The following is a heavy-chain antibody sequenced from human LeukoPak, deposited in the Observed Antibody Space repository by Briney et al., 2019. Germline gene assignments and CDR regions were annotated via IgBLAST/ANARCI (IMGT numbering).Heavy chain of an antibody. J-gene: IGHJ4*02. D-gene: IGHD1-14*01. CDR3: ASLRWDAPEPQKLITTPKIVHRPSL. CDR2: ISAYNGNT. Sequence: ASVKVSCKASGYTFTSYGISWVRQAPGQGLEWMGWISAYNGNTNYAQKFQGRVTMTRNTSISTAYMELSSLRSEDTAVYYCASLRWDAPEPQKLITTPKIVHRPSLWGQGTLVTVSS. V-gene: IGHV1-18*01. CDR1: GYTFTSYG.